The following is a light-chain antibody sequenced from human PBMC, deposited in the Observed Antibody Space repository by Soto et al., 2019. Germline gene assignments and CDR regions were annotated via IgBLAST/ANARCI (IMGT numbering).Light chain of an antibody. Sequence: LLTQSSSSLSASVGDRVTVVCRASQGIDSSFAWYQQKPGKAPKLLIYAASSLQSGVRSRFSGSLYGTDFNLTISSLQTEDFATYYCQQSYSTPITFGQGTRLEIK. CDR2: AAS. CDR3: QQSYSTPIT. J-gene: IGKJ5*01. CDR1: QGIDSS. V-gene: IGKV1-9*01.